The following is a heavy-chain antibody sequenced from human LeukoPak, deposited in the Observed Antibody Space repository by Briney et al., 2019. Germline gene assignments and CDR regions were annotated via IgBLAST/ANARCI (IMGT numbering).Heavy chain of an antibody. D-gene: IGHD3-10*01. J-gene: IGHJ1*01. Sequence: GGSLRLSCAASGFTFSNYWMSWVRQAPGKGLEWVANIKQDGSEKDYVDSVKGRFTISRDNAKNSLYLQMNSLSAEDTAVYYCVRDWWFGESWVFQRWGQGTLVTVSS. V-gene: IGHV3-7*01. CDR3: VRDWWFGESWVFQR. CDR1: GFTFSNYW. CDR2: IKQDGSEK.